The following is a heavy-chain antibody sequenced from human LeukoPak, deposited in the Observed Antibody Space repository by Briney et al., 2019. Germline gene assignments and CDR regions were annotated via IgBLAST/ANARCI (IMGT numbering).Heavy chain of an antibody. CDR1: GFTVSSNS. Sequence: PGGSLRLSCTVSGFTVSSNSMSWVRQAPGKGLEWVSFIYSENTHYPDSVKGRFTISRVNSKNMLYLQMNSLRAEDTAVYYCAKRGAGPNFYFDYWGQGALVTVSS. V-gene: IGHV3-53*01. CDR2: IYSENT. D-gene: IGHD6-19*01. CDR3: AKRGAGPNFYFDY. J-gene: IGHJ4*02.